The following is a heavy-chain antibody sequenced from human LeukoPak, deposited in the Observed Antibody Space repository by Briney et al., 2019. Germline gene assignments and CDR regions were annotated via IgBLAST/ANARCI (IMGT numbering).Heavy chain of an antibody. V-gene: IGHV3-49*03. CDR1: GFTFGDYA. Sequence: GGSLRLSCTASGFTFGDYAMSWIRQAPGKGLEWVGFIRSKAYGETADYAASVKGRFTISRDDSKAIAYLQMNSLKTEDTAVYYCTSDYGGDSDYYYYGMDVWGQGTTVTVSS. CDR3: TSDYGGDSDYYYYGMDV. D-gene: IGHD4-23*01. J-gene: IGHJ6*02. CDR2: IRSKAYGETA.